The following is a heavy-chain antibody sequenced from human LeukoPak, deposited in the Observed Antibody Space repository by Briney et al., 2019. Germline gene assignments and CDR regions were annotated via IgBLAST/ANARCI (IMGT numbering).Heavy chain of an antibody. Sequence: GGSLRLSCAASGCTFSSYSLNWVRQAPGKGLGWVSYISSSSSTIYYADSVKGRFTISRDNAKNSLYLQMNSLRAEDTAVYYCASIYLIVEATTFDYWGQGTLVTVSS. CDR1: GCTFSSYS. D-gene: IGHD1-26*01. CDR2: ISSSSSTI. J-gene: IGHJ4*02. V-gene: IGHV3-48*01. CDR3: ASIYLIVEATTFDY.